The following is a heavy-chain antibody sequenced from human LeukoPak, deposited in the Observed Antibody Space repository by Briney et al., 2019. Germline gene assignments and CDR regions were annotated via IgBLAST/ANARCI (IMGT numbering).Heavy chain of an antibody. J-gene: IGHJ5*02. CDR1: GGSLYSYL. CDR3: ARARAGHITILFDP. D-gene: IGHD3-10*01. V-gene: IGHV4-59*01. Sequence: SGTLSLTLNVSGGSLYSYLWCLIRPHPGKRLEGIGYIYYSGSTEYTSSLKTRVTTSVDSSKNPFSREMSSVPAAATAVYYCARARAGHITILFDPWGRGPLVTASS. CDR2: IYYSGST.